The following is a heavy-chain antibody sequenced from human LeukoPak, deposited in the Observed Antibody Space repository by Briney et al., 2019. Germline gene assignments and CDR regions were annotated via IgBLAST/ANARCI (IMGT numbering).Heavy chain of an antibody. J-gene: IGHJ1*01. V-gene: IGHV3-74*01. CDR2: INNDGTTT. CDR3: ARVSGPGMNEYFHL. CDR1: GFTFSGAW. D-gene: IGHD3-10*01. Sequence: GGSLRLSCAASGFTFSGAWLHWVRQAPGKGLVWVSRINNDGTTTKYADSVKGRFTISRDNAKNTLYLQMNSMRAEDTGVYYCARVSGPGMNEYFHLWGQGTLVTVSS.